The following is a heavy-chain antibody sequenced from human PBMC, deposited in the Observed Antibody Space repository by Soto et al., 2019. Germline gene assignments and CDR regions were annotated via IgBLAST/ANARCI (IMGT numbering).Heavy chain of an antibody. Sequence: ASVKVSCKASGGTFSSYTISWVRQAPGQGLEWMGWINPNSGGTNYAQKFQGWVTMTRDTSISTAYMELSRLRSDDTAVYYCAREYSSSSTYDYRGQGTLVTVSS. V-gene: IGHV1-2*04. CDR2: INPNSGGT. D-gene: IGHD6-6*01. CDR3: AREYSSSSTYDY. CDR1: GGTFSSYT. J-gene: IGHJ4*02.